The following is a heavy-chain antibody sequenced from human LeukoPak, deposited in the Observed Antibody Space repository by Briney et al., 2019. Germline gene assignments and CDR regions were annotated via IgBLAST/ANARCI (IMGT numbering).Heavy chain of an antibody. J-gene: IGHJ4*02. D-gene: IGHD3-9*01. CDR1: GGSISSYY. CDR2: IYYSGST. Sequence: SETLSLTCTVSGGSISSYYWSWIRQPPGKGLEWIGYIYYSGSTNYNSSFKSRVTISIDTSKNQFSLRLSSVTAADTAVYYCARSDYDILTGYSPTDYWGQGTLVTVSS. CDR3: ARSDYDILTGYSPTDY. V-gene: IGHV4-59*12.